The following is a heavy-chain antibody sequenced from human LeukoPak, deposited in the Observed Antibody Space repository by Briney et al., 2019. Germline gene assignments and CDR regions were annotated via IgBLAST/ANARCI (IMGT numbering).Heavy chain of an antibody. V-gene: IGHV3-7*01. CDR1: GGSISSSSYY. CDR3: ARPSIAARSQFY. Sequence: PSETLSLTCTVSGGSISSSSYYWGWVRQAPGKGLEWVANIKQDGSEKYYVDSVKGRFTISRDNAKNSLYLQMNSLRAEDTAVYYCARPSIAARSQFYWGQGTLVTVSS. CDR2: IKQDGSEK. J-gene: IGHJ4*02. D-gene: IGHD6-6*01.